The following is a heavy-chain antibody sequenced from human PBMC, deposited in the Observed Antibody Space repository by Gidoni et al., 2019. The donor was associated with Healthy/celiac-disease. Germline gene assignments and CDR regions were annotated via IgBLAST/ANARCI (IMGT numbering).Heavy chain of an antibody. V-gene: IGHV4-31*03. CDR2: IYYSGST. CDR1: GGSISSGGYY. D-gene: IGHD3-22*01. Sequence: QVQLQESGPGLVKPSQTLSLTCTVPGGSISSGGYYWSWIRQHPGKGLEWIGYIYYSGSTYYNPSLKSRVTISVDTSKNQFSLKLSSVTAADTAVYYCARVGRGWNYYDSSGYYFYFDYWGQGTLVTVSS. J-gene: IGHJ4*02. CDR3: ARVGRGWNYYDSSGYYFYFDY.